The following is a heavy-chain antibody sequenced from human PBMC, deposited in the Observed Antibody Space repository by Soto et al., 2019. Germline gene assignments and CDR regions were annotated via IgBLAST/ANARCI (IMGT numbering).Heavy chain of an antibody. CDR2: IYYSGST. CDR1: GGSISGYY. J-gene: IGHJ3*01. D-gene: IGHD3-22*01. Sequence: SETLSLTCTVSGGSISGYYWSWIRQPPGKGMEWIGYIYYSGSTNYNPSLKSRVTISVDTSKNQLSLKLSSVTAADTAVYYCATYYYDTSGYYTGASWGQGTMVT. V-gene: IGHV4-59*01. CDR3: ATYYYDTSGYYTGAS.